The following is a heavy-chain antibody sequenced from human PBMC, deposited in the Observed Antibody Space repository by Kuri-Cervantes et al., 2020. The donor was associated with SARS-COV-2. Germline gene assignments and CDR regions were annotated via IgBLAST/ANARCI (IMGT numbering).Heavy chain of an antibody. CDR3: AKGDYCSSTSCYSYYYYYGMDV. D-gene: IGHD2-2*01. Sequence: GEALKISCAASGFTFRSYAMSWVRQAPGKGLEWVSAISGSGGSTYYADSVKGRFTISRDNSKNTLYLQMNSLRAEDTAVYYCAKGDYCSSTSCYSYYYYYGMDVWGQGTTVTVSS. CDR2: ISGSGGST. V-gene: IGHV3-23*01. CDR1: GFTFRSYA. J-gene: IGHJ6*02.